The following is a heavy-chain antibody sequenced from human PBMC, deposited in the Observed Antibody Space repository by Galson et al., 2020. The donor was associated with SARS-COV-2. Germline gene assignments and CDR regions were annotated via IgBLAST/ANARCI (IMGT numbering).Heavy chain of an antibody. V-gene: IGHV3-13*01. J-gene: IGHJ4*02. D-gene: IGHD3-10*01. CDR3: VTGDYYGSGSYRTLDY. CDR2: IGTAGDT. Sequence: GESLKISCAASGFTFSSYDMHWVRQATGKGLEWVSAIGTAGDTYYPGSVKGRFTISRENAKNSLYLQMNSLRAGDTAVYYCVTGDYYGSGSYRTLDYWGQGTLVTVSS. CDR1: GFTFSSYD.